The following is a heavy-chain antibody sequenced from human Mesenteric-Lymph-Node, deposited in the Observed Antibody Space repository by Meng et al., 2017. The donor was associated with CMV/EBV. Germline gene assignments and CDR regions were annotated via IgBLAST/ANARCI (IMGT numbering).Heavy chain of an antibody. CDR3: GRGRAYDSSGLLYYYGVDV. Sequence: GGSLRLSCAASGFTFSNYAMYWVRQAPGKGLEWVAVISYDGSNKYYADSVKGRFTISRDISKNTLYLQMNSLRAEDTAVYYCGRGRAYDSSGLLYYYGVDVWGQGTTVTVSS. CDR1: GFTFSNYA. D-gene: IGHD3-22*01. V-gene: IGHV3-30-3*01. CDR2: ISYDGSNK. J-gene: IGHJ6*02.